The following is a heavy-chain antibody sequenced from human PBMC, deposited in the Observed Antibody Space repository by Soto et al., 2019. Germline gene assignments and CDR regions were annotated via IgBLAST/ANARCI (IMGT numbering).Heavy chain of an antibody. J-gene: IGHJ6*02. CDR3: TTESGDTVLEGYYYYGMDV. D-gene: IGHD5-18*01. Sequence: GGSLRLSCAASGFTFSNAWMNWVRQAPGKGLEWVGRIKSKTDGGTTDYAAPVKGRLTISRDDSKNTLYLQMNSLKTEDTAVYYCTTESGDTVLEGYYYYGMDVWGQGTTVTVSS. CDR2: IKSKTDGGTT. CDR1: GFTFSNAW. V-gene: IGHV3-15*07.